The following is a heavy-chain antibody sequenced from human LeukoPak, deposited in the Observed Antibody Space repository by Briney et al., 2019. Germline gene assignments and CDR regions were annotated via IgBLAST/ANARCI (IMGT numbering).Heavy chain of an antibody. Sequence: GGSLRLSCAASGFTVDSNYMSWVRQAPGKGLEWVSVIYSGGSTYYADSVKGRFTISRDNSKNTPCLQMNTLRAEDTAVYYCARGPFDGGCLEYWGQGTLVTVSS. CDR3: ARGPFDGGCLEY. CDR1: GFTVDSNY. V-gene: IGHV3-53*01. CDR2: IYSGGST. J-gene: IGHJ4*02. D-gene: IGHD2-15*01.